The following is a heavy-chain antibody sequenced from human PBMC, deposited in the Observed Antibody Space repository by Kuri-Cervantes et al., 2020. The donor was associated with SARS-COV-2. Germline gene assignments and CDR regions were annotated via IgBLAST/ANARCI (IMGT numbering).Heavy chain of an antibody. CDR2: IIPIFGTA. V-gene: IGHV1-69*06. Sequence: SVKVSCKASGGTFSSYAIGWVRQAPGQGLEWMGGIIPIFGTANYAQKFQGRVRITADKSTSTAYMELSSLRSEDTAVYYCARGRIRKTCMDVWGQGTTVTVSS. CDR3: ARGRIRKTCMDV. J-gene: IGHJ6*02. D-gene: IGHD2-21*01. CDR1: GGTFSSYA.